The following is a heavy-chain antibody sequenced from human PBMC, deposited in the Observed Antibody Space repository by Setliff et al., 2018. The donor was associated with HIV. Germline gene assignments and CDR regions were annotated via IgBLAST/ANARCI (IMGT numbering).Heavy chain of an antibody. Sequence: ASLKVSCKASGYSFTGYYMHWVRQAPGQGPEWMGWMNVNSDYREYVQKFQGRVTMTRDTSITTAYMELTRLTSDDTAVYYCARGSSWYAPFDYWGQGTLVTVSS. J-gene: IGHJ4*02. D-gene: IGHD6-13*01. V-gene: IGHV1-2*02. CDR3: ARGSSWYAPFDY. CDR2: MNVNSDYR. CDR1: GYSFTGYY.